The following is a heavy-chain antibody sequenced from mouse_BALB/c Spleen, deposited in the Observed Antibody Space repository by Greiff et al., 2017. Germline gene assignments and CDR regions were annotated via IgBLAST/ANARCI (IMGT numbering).Heavy chain of an antibody. D-gene: IGHD2-3*01. CDR3: ARNLYDGYYWCFDV. CDR1: GYTFTSYY. Sequence: QVQLQQSGPELVKPGASVKMSCKASGYTFTSYYIHWVKQRPGQGLEWIGWIYPGDGSTKYNEKFKGKTTLTADKSSSTAYMLLSSLTSEDSAIYFCARNLYDGYYWCFDVWGAGTTVTVSS. V-gene: IGHV1S56*01. CDR2: IYPGDGST. J-gene: IGHJ1*01.